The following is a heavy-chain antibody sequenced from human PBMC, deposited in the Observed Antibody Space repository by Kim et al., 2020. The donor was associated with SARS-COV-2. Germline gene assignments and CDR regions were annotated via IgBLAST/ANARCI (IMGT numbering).Heavy chain of an antibody. J-gene: IGHJ6*02. CDR1: GFTVSSNY. CDR2: IYSGGST. Sequence: GGSLRLSCAASGFTVSSNYMSWVRQAPGKGLEWVSVIYSGGSTYYADSVKGRFTISRDNSKNTLHLQMKSLRAEDTAVYYCARDGAYGDYSRPLGYGMDVWGQGTTVTVS. D-gene: IGHD4-17*01. V-gene: IGHV3-53*01. CDR3: ARDGAYGDYSRPLGYGMDV.